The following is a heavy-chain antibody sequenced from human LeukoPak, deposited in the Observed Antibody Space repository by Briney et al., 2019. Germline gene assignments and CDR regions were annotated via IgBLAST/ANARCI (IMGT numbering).Heavy chain of an antibody. CDR3: AKDQDTRSIVGATYDY. CDR2: ISWDGGST. CDR1: GFTLDDYT. J-gene: IGHJ4*02. V-gene: IGHV3-43*01. D-gene: IGHD1-26*01. Sequence: GGSLRLSCAASGFTLDDYTMHWVRQAPAKGLEWVSLISWDGGSTYYADSVKGRFTISRDNSKNSLYLQMNSLRTEDTALYYCAKDQDTRSIVGATYDYWGQGTLVTVSS.